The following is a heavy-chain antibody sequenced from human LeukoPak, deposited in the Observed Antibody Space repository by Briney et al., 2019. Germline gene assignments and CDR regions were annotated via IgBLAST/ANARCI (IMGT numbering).Heavy chain of an antibody. J-gene: IGHJ4*02. V-gene: IGHV4-34*01. D-gene: IGHD6-19*01. Sequence: SETLSPTCAVYGRSFSGYYWSWIRQPPGKGLEWIGSIYYSGSTYYNPSLKSRVTTSVDTSKNQFSLKLSSVTAADTAVYYCARRLIYSSGWYEDYWGQGTLVTVSS. CDR2: IYYSGST. CDR3: ARRLIYSSGWYEDY. CDR1: GRSFSGYY.